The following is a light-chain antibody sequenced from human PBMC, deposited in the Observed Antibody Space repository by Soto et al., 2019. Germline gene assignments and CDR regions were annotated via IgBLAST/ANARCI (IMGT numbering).Light chain of an antibody. CDR2: GNN. J-gene: IGLJ3*02. Sequence: QSVLTQPPSVSGAPGQRGTISCTGTGFDVHWYQQLPGTAPKLLIYGNNNRPSGVPDRFSGSKSDTSASLAITGLQAEDEADYYCHSYDSSLTGSGVFGGGTKVTVL. CDR3: HSYDSSLTGSGV. V-gene: IGLV1-40*01. CDR1: GFD.